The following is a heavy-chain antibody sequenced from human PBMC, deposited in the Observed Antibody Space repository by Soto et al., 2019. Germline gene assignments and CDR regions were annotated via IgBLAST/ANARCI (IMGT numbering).Heavy chain of an antibody. CDR3: ARGAYDSSGHGAFDI. Sequence: PSETLSLTCTVSGGSISSGDYYWSWIRQPPGKGLEWIGYIYYSGSTYYNPSLKSRVTISVDTSKNQFSLKLSSVTAADTAVYYCARGAYDSSGHGAFDIWGQGTMVTVSS. CDR1: GGSISSGDYY. CDR2: IYYSGST. J-gene: IGHJ3*02. D-gene: IGHD3-22*01. V-gene: IGHV4-30-4*01.